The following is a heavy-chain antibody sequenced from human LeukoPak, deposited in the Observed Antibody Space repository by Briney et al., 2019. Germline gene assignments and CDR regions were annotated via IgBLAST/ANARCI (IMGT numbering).Heavy chain of an antibody. Sequence: PSQTLSLTCTVSGGSISSGGYYWSWIRQPPGKGLEWIGYIYHSGSTYYNPSLKSRVTISVDRSKNQFSLKLSSVTAADTAVYYCARRLYDSSGLTDGKISGYPEAFDYWGQGTLVTVSS. CDR1: GGSISSGGYY. D-gene: IGHD3-22*01. CDR2: IYHSGST. V-gene: IGHV4-30-2*01. CDR3: ARRLYDSSGLTDGKISGYPEAFDY. J-gene: IGHJ4*02.